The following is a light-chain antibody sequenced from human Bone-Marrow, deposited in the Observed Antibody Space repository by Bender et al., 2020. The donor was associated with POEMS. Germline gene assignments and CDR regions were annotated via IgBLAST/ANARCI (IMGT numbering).Light chain of an antibody. CDR3: CSYAGSYTWA. V-gene: IGLV2-23*02. CDR2: EVR. J-gene: IGLJ1*01. Sequence: QSALTQPASVSGSPGQSITISCTGASSDVGAYNLVSWYQQHPGKAPKLLIYEVRKRPSGVSNRFSGSKSDNTASLTISGLQAEDEADFYCCSYAGSYTWAFGPGTEVSVV. CDR1: SSDVGAYNL.